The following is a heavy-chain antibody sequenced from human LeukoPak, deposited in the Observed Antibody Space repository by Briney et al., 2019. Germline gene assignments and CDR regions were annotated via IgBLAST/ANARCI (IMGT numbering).Heavy chain of an antibody. J-gene: IGHJ5*02. CDR1: GFTHSSYG. CDR2: IKQDGGEK. Sequence: PGGSLRLSCAAPGFTHSSYGMSWVRQAPGKGLEWVANIKQDGGEKYYVDSVKGRFTISRDNAKNSLNLQMNSLRAEDTAVYYCAGTVYCSSTSCASFDPWGQGTLVTVSS. V-gene: IGHV3-7*01. CDR3: AGTVYCSSTSCASFDP. D-gene: IGHD2-2*01.